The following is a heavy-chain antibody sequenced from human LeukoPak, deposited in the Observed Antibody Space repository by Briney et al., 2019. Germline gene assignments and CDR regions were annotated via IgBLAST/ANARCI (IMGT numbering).Heavy chain of an antibody. CDR3: ARDYDFWSGWFDP. V-gene: IGHV4-34*01. D-gene: IGHD3-3*01. CDR2: INHSGST. CDR1: GGSFSDYY. Sequence: SETLSLTCAVYGGSFSDYYWSWIRQPPGKGLEWIGEINHSGSTNYNPSLKGRVTISADTSKNEFSLNLTSVTAADTAVYYCARDYDFWSGWFDPWGQGTLVTVSS. J-gene: IGHJ5*02.